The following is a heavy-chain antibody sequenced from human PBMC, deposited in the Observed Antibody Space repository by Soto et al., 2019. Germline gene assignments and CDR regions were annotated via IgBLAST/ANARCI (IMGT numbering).Heavy chain of an antibody. CDR2: ITRDGYNK. V-gene: IGHV3-30*04. D-gene: IGHD6-6*01. CDR1: GFIFKNYA. CDR3: TKSSGGSSSVGMDY. Sequence: QVQLVESGGGVVQPGRSLRLSCAGSGFIFKNYALNWVRQAPGKRLEWVASITRDGYNKYYADSVKGRFTISRDNSRDTLSLQMTALRTEDSSIYYCTKSSGGSSSVGMDYWGQGTRVTVSS. J-gene: IGHJ4*02.